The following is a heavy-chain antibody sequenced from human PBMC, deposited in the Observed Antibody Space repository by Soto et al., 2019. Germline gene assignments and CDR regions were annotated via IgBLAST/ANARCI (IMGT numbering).Heavy chain of an antibody. CDR1: GYSVSSNSAA. V-gene: IGHV6-1*01. Sequence: SQTLSLTCVMSGYSVSSNSAAWTWISQSPSRGLEWLGRTYYRSKWYNNYAVSVKSRITINPDTSKNQFSLQLNSVTPGDTAVYYCARDRLGAGYNHYWGQGTLVTVSS. CDR3: ARDRLGAGYNHY. CDR2: TYYRSKWYN. D-gene: IGHD5-12*01. J-gene: IGHJ4*02.